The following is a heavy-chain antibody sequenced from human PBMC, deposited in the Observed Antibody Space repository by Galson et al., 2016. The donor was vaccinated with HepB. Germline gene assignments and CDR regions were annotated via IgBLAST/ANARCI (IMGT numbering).Heavy chain of an antibody. Sequence: QSGAEVKAPGDSLKISCRGSGYTFSNYWIAWVRQRPGKGLEWMGIIYPGDSETKYSPSFQGQVTISADKSTSTASLQWNSLKASDTAMYFCARHRKTGNYDAYNIWGQGTMITVSS. CDR3: ARHRKTGNYDAYNI. CDR1: GYTFSNYW. D-gene: IGHD3-3*01. V-gene: IGHV5-51*01. CDR2: IYPGDSET. J-gene: IGHJ3*02.